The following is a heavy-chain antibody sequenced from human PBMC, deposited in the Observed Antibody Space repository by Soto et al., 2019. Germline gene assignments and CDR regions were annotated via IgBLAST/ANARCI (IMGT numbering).Heavy chain of an antibody. CDR2: IYYSGST. V-gene: IGHV4-59*01. D-gene: IGHD6-13*01. J-gene: IGHJ5*02. CDR3: AGSSSSSWPNWFDP. Sequence: PSETLSLTCTVSGGSISSYYWSWIRQSPGKGLEWIGYIYYSGSTNYNPSLKSRVTISVDTSKNQFSLKLSSVTAADTAVYYCAGSSSSSWPNWFDPWGQGTLVTVSS. CDR1: GGSISSYY.